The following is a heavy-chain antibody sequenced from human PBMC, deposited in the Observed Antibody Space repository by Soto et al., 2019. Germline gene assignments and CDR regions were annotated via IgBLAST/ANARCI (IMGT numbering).Heavy chain of an antibody. CDR3: AKDKQLTIDY. CDR1: GFTFSSYG. D-gene: IGHD6-13*01. V-gene: IGHV3-30*18. Sequence: RRLSCAASGFTFSSYGMHWVRQAPGKGLEWVAVISYDGSNKYYADSVKGRFTISRDNSKNTLYLQMNSLRAEDTAVYYCAKDKQLTIDYWGQGTLATVSS. CDR2: ISYDGSNK. J-gene: IGHJ4*02.